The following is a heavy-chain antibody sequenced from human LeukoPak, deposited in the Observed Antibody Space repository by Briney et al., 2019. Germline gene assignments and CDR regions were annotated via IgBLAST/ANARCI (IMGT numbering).Heavy chain of an antibody. Sequence: PGGSLRLSCAASGFTFSSYDMHWVRQAPRKGLEWVSAICTAGDTYYPGSVKGRFTISRENAKNSLYLQMNSLRAGDTAVYYCARAPYDSSGYYLDWGQGTLVTVSS. CDR2: ICTAGDT. CDR1: GFTFSSYD. D-gene: IGHD3-22*01. V-gene: IGHV3-13*01. CDR3: ARAPYDSSGYYLD. J-gene: IGHJ1*01.